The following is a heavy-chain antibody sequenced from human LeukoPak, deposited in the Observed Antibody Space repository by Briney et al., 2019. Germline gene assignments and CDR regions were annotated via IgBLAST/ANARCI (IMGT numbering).Heavy chain of an antibody. CDR2: IIPIFGTA. J-gene: IGHJ4*02. CDR1: GGTFSSYG. Sequence: ASVKVSCKASGGTFSSYGISWVRQAPGHGLEWMGGIIPIFGTANYAQKFQGRVTITTDESTSTAYMDLSSLRSEDTAVYFCARGTTVTTGFRSFDYWGQGTLVTVSS. CDR3: ARGTTVTTGFRSFDY. D-gene: IGHD4-11*01. V-gene: IGHV1-69*05.